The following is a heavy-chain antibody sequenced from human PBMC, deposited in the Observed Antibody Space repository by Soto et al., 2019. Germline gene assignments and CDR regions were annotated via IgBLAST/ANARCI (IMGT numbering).Heavy chain of an antibody. D-gene: IGHD5-18*01. V-gene: IGHV4-34*01. CDR1: SGSLTDHY. Sequence: SETLSLTCGVFSGSLTDHYWTWIRQTPGKGLEWIGEINHSGITDYNPSLKSRVTLSLDTSKNQFSLKVTALTAADTAVYYCARGKPSGYRFGPRNFFYYGMDVWGPGTTVTVS. CDR2: INHSGIT. J-gene: IGHJ6*02. CDR3: ARGKPSGYRFGPRNFFYYGMDV.